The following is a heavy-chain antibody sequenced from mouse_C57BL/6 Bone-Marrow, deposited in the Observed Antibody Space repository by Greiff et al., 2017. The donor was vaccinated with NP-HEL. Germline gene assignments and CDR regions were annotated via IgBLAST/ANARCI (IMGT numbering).Heavy chain of an antibody. CDR1: GFSLSTFGMG. CDR2: IWWDDDK. V-gene: IGHV8-8*01. J-gene: IGHJ4*01. Sequence: QVTLKESGPGILQPSQTLSLTCSFSGFSLSTFGMGVGWIRQPSGKGLEWLAHIWWDDDKYYNPALKSRLTISKDTSKNQVFLKIANVDTADTATYYCARIGEIYYGNYEGYYAMDYWGQGTSVTVSS. CDR3: ARIGEIYYGNYEGYYAMDY. D-gene: IGHD2-1*01.